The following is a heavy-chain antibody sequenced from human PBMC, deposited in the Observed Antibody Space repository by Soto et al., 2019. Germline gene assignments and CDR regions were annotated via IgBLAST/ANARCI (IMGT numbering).Heavy chain of an antibody. D-gene: IGHD2-2*01. CDR1: GFTFSSYA. J-gene: IGHJ4*02. CDR3: AKCGGTSCFYFDY. V-gene: IGHV3-30*18. Sequence: QVQLVESGGGVVQPGRSLRLSCAASGFTFSSYAMHWVRQAPGKGLEWVAVISYDGSNKYYADSVKGRFTISRDNSKNTLYLQMNSLRAEDTAVYYCAKCGGTSCFYFDYWGQGTLVTVSS. CDR2: ISYDGSNK.